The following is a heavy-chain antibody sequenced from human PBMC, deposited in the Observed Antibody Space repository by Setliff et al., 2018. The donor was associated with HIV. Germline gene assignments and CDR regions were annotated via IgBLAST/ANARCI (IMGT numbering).Heavy chain of an antibody. V-gene: IGHV4-59*12. CDR2: ISYNGST. CDR3: ARGGRSTVTQWAWFDP. J-gene: IGHJ5*02. CDR1: GGSMRNYY. D-gene: IGHD4-17*01. Sequence: PSETLSLTCSVSGGSMRNYYWSWIRQPPRKGLEWVGYISYNGSTNYNPSLTSRVTISVDTSKNQFSLKLTSVTAADTAVYYCARGGRSTVTQWAWFDPWGQGTLVTVSS.